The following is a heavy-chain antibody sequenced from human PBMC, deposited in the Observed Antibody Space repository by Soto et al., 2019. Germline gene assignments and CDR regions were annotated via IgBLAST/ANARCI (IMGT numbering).Heavy chain of an antibody. D-gene: IGHD5-12*01. CDR2: ISGSGGST. Sequence: GGSLRLSCAASGFTFSSYAMSWVRQAPGKGLEWVSAISGSGGSTYYADSVKGRFTISRDNSKNTLYLQMNSLRAEDMAVYYCAKDREGYSGYDYVDYYYYGMDVWGQGTTVTVSS. CDR3: AKDREGYSGYDYVDYYYYGMDV. J-gene: IGHJ6*02. CDR1: GFTFSSYA. V-gene: IGHV3-23*01.